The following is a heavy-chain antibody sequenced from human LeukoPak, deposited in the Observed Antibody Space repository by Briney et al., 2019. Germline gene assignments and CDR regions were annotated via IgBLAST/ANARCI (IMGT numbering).Heavy chain of an antibody. CDR2: ISNSGGST. J-gene: IGHJ6*03. CDR3: AFRYCGGTTCYGHGSNYFYMDV. V-gene: IGHV3-23*01. CDR1: GFTLSNYA. D-gene: IGHD2-15*01. Sequence: GGSLRLSCAPSGFTLSNYAMTWVRQAPGKGLESVALISNSGGSTYYADSVKGRFTISRDNSKNTLYLQMNSLRAEDTAIYYCAFRYCGGTTCYGHGSNYFYMDVWGKGTTATVSS.